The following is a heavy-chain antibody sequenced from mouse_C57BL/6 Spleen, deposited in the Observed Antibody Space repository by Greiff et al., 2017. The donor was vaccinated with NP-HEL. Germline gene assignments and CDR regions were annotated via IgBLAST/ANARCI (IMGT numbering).Heavy chain of an antibody. D-gene: IGHD2-5*01. J-gene: IGHJ2*01. CDR2: ISDGGSYT. CDR3: ARDTDYYSNYYFDY. V-gene: IGHV5-4*01. Sequence: DVMLVESGGGLVKPGGSLKLSCAASGFTFSSYAMSWVRQTPEKRLEWVATISDGGSYTYYPDNVKGRFTISRDNAKNNLYLQMSHLKSEDTAMYYCARDTDYYSNYYFDYWGQGTTLTVSS. CDR1: GFTFSSYA.